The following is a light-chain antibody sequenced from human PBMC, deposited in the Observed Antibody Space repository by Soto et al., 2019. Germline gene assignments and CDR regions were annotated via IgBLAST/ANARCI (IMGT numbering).Light chain of an antibody. J-gene: IGLJ1*01. V-gene: IGLV2-14*01. CDR1: RSDVGGCNY. CDR3: SSYTSSGTLYV. CDR2: DVT. Sequence: QSALTQPASVYVSPGQSIPISCTGNRSDVGGCNYVSWYQQHPGKAPKLLIYDVTNRPSGVSNRFSGSKSGNTASLTITGLQAEDEADYYCSSYTSSGTLYVFGTGTKVTVL.